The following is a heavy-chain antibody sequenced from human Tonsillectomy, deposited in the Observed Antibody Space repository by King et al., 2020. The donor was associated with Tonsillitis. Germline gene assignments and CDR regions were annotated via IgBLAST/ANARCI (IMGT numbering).Heavy chain of an antibody. J-gene: IGHJ1*01. V-gene: IGHV3-43D*04. D-gene: IGHD6-19*01. CDR1: GFTFDDYA. CDR2: ISWDGGSK. CDR3: AKDRGSSGWSFQN. Sequence: QLVQSGGVVVQPGGSLRLSCAASGFTFDDYAMHWVRQALGKGLEWVSLISWDGGSKNYEDSVQGRFTISRDNSKNSLYLQMNSLRAEDTALYYCAKDRGSSGWSFQNWGQGTLVTVSS.